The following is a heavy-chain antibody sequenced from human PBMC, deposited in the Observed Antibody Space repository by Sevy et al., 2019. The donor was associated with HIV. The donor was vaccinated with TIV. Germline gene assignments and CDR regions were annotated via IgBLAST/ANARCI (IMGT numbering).Heavy chain of an antibody. CDR2: FYYSRST. J-gene: IGHJ6*02. V-gene: IGHV4-59*01. CDR3: ARTSAYYYYAVDV. D-gene: IGHD2-2*01. Sequence: SETLSLTCTVSGDSISNYYWSWIRQPSGKGLEWIGYFYYSRSTNYNPSLKSRVTISVDTSKNQISLKLRSVTAADTAVYDCARTSAYYYYAVDVWGQGTTVTVSS. CDR1: GDSISNYY.